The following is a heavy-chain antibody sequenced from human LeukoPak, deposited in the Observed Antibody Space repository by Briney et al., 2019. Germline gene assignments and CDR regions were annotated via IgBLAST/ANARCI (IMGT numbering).Heavy chain of an antibody. CDR1: GFTFSSYS. D-gene: IGHD3-22*01. V-gene: IGHV3-21*01. CDR2: ISSSSSYI. Sequence: PGGSLRLSCAASGFTFSSYSLNWVRQAPGNGLEWVSSISSSSSYIFYADSVKGRFTIPRDNAKNSLYLQMNSLRAEDTAVYYCARDQHDSSGYYIVGFDYWGQGTLVTVSS. J-gene: IGHJ4*02. CDR3: ARDQHDSSGYYIVGFDY.